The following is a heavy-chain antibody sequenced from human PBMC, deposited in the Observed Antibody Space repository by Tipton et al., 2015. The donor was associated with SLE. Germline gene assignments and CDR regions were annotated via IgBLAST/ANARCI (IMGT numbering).Heavy chain of an antibody. J-gene: IGHJ4*02. CDR1: GGSIRNSGHY. CDR3: ARDRYGSSWYYFDS. CDR2: ISYSGST. D-gene: IGHD6-13*01. Sequence: TLSLTCTVSGGSIRNSGHYWGWIRQPPGKALEWIGYISYSGSTYYNPSLKSRVTILVDTSKNEVSLELRSVTGAGTAVYYCARDRYGSSWYYFDSWGQGTVVSVPS. V-gene: IGHV4-61*08.